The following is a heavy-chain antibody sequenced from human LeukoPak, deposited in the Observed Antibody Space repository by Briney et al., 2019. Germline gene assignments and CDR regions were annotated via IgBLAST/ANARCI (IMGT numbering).Heavy chain of an antibody. CDR2: ITISGHTK. CDR1: GFDLSTYE. Sequence: GGSLRLSCAASGFDLSTYEMNWVRQAPGQGLEWIADITISGHTKNYADSVKGRFSISRDNAGTSLYLQMHSLRVEDTGVYYCARGDPHADLWGQGTLVTVSS. D-gene: IGHD5-24*01. V-gene: IGHV3-48*03. J-gene: IGHJ5*02. CDR3: ARGDPHADL.